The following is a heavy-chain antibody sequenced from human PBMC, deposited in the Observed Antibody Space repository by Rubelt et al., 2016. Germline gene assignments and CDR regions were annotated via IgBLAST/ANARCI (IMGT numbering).Heavy chain of an antibody. CDR3: TNMYPVDTATYFCAHRSLWLVDY. V-gene: IGHV2-5*02. CDR2: IYWDDDK. J-gene: IGHJ4*02. D-gene: IGHD5-18*01. Sequence: QITLKESGPTLVKPTQTLTLTCTFSGFSLTTTGVAVGWIRQPPGRALEWLALIYWDDDKRYSPSLESRLTLTQDTSKNKVVLTLTKATLKNQVVLTVTNMYPVDTATYFCAHRSLWLVDYWGQGTLVTVSS. CDR1: GFSLTTTGVA.